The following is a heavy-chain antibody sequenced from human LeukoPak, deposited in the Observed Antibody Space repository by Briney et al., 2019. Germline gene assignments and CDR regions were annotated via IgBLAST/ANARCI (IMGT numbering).Heavy chain of an antibody. CDR1: GFTFSSYC. CDR2: IKQDGSEK. Sequence: GGSLRLSCEASGFTFSSYCMRWVRQAPGKGLEWVANIKQDGSEKYYLDYVKGRFTISRDNSKNSLYLQMNRLRAEDTAVYYCARDSYGRLTPYYYCYGTDVWGQGTTVTVSS. CDR3: ARDSYGRLTPYYYCYGTDV. J-gene: IGHJ6*02. D-gene: IGHD1-26*01. V-gene: IGHV3-7*01.